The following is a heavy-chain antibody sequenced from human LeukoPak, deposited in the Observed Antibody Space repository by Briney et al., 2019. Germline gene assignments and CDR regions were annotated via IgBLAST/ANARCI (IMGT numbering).Heavy chain of an antibody. CDR2: ISYDGSNK. D-gene: IGHD3-22*01. V-gene: IGHV3-30*04. CDR1: GFTFSSYA. CDR3: ARASYYYDTSGLGAFDI. J-gene: IGHJ3*02. Sequence: PGGSLRLSCAASGFTFSSYAMHWVRQAPGKGLEWVAVISYDGSNKYHADSVKGRFTISRDNSKNTLYLQMNSLRTEDTALYYCARASYYYDTSGLGAFDIWGQGTLVTVSS.